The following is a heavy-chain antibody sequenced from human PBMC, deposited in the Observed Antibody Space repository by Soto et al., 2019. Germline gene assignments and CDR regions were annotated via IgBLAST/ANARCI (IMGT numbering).Heavy chain of an antibody. CDR1: GFSLSTRGVG. V-gene: IGHV2-5*02. Sequence: SGPTLVNPTQTLALTCTFSGFSLSTRGVGVGWIRQPPGKALEWLAVVFWDDYKDYSPSLRSRLTITKDTSKNQVVPTLTDVDPVDTATFFCAQNRGKAVREMFFFGYLGLGSLVTVS. J-gene: IGHJ4*02. D-gene: IGHD3-10*01. CDR2: VFWDDYK. CDR3: AQNRGKAVREMFFFGY.